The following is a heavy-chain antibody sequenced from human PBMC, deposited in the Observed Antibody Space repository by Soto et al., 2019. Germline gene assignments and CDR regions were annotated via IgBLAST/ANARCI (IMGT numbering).Heavy chain of an antibody. CDR2: LTYSGST. J-gene: IGHJ4*02. CDR3: ARHQRRLNWIVFFDY. V-gene: IGHV4-39*01. CDR1: GASISSSDYH. D-gene: IGHD2-15*01. Sequence: SETLSLTCAVSGASISSSDYHWGWVRQPPGKGLEWIGTLTYSGSTYYNPSLKSRVTISVDTSKNQFSLRLTSVTAADTAVYYCARHQRRLNWIVFFDYWGQGTLVTVSS.